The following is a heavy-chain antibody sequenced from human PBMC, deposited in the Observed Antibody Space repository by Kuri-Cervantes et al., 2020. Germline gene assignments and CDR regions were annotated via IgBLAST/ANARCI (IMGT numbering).Heavy chain of an antibody. V-gene: IGHV3-9*01. CDR1: GFTFDDYA. D-gene: IGHD1-26*01. CDR3: ANPLDPSGSYYGSWDYYYYGMDV. Sequence: SLKISCAASGFTFDDYAMHWVRQAPGKGLEWVSGISWNSGSIGYADSVKGRFTISRDNSKNTLYLQMNSLRAEDTAVYYCANPLDPSGSYYGSWDYYYYGMDVWGQGTTVTVS. J-gene: IGHJ6*02. CDR2: ISWNSGSI.